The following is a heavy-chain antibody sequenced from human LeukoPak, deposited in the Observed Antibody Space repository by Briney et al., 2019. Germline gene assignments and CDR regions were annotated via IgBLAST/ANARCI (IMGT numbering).Heavy chain of an antibody. D-gene: IGHD3-3*01. CDR3: AKGAYYDFWSGYYFDY. CDR1: GFTFSSYE. V-gene: IGHV3-48*03. Sequence: EAGGSLRLSCAASGFTFSSYEMNWVRQAPGKGLEWVSYISSSGSTIYYADSVKGRFTISRDNAKNSLYLQMNSLRAEDTAVYYCAKGAYYDFWSGYYFDYWGQGTLVTVSS. CDR2: ISSSGSTI. J-gene: IGHJ4*02.